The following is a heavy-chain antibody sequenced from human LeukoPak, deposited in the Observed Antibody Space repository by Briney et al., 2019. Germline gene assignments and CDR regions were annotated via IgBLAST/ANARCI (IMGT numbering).Heavy chain of an antibody. V-gene: IGHV1-69*06. D-gene: IGHD3-3*01. J-gene: IGHJ4*02. Sequence: SVKVSYKASGGTFSSYAISCVRQAPGHGLEWMGGIIPIFGTANYAQKFQGRVTITADKSTSTAYMELSSLRSEDTAVYYCARREYDFWSGYLDYWGQGTLVTVSS. CDR2: IIPIFGTA. CDR1: GGTFSSYA. CDR3: ARREYDFWSGYLDY.